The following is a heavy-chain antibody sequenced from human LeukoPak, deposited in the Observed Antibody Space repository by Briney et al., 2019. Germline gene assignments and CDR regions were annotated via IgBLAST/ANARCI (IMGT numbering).Heavy chain of an antibody. CDR2: IWYDGSNK. D-gene: IGHD3-10*02. CDR1: GFTFSSYS. Sequence: GGSLRLSCAASGFTFSSYSMNWVRQAPGKGLEWVAVIWYDGSNKYYADSVKGRFTISRDNSKNTLYLQMNSLRAEDTAVYYCARDMFVMGLAHAFDIWGQGTMVTVSS. V-gene: IGHV3-33*08. CDR3: ARDMFVMGLAHAFDI. J-gene: IGHJ3*02.